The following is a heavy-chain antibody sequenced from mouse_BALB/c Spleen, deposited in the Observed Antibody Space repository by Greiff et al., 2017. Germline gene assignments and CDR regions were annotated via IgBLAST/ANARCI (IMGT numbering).Heavy chain of an antibody. CDR2: ISYSGST. J-gene: IGHJ1*01. V-gene: IGHV3-8*02. CDR1: GDSITSGY. D-gene: IGHD1-1*01. Sequence: DVKLQESGPSLVKPSQTLSLTCSVTGDSITSGYWNWIRKFPGNKLEYMGYISYSGSTYYNPSLKSRISITRDTSKNQYYLQLNSVTTEDTATYYCARAYGSSWYFDVWGAGTTVTVSS. CDR3: ARAYGSSWYFDV.